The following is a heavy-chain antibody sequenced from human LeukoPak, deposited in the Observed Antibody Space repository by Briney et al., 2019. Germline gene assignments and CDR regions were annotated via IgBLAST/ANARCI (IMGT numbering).Heavy chain of an antibody. CDR1: GGSISSGSYF. CDR2: INTSGST. J-gene: IGHJ4*02. Sequence: SKTLSLTCTVSGGSISSGSYFWTWIRQPAGKGLEWIGRINTSGSTNYNPSLKSRVTISVDTSKNQFSLKLSSVTAADTAVFYCAREGYTSSWYSGYYYFDYWGQGTLVTVSS. D-gene: IGHD6-13*01. V-gene: IGHV4-61*02. CDR3: AREGYTSSWYSGYYYFDY.